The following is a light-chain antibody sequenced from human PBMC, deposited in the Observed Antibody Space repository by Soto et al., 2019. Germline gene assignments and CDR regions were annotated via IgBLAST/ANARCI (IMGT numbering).Light chain of an antibody. CDR3: QQYNSYQT. Sequence: QLTQAPSTLSASIGDRVTITCRASQSIGNWLAWHQQKPGKAPKLLIYKASTLKSGVPSRFSGSGSGTEFTLTISSLQPDDFATYYCQQYNSYQTFGQGTKVDI. V-gene: IGKV1-5*03. CDR2: KAS. J-gene: IGKJ1*01. CDR1: QSIGNW.